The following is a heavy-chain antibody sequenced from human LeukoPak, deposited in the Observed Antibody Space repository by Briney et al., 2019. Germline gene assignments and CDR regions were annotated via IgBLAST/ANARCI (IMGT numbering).Heavy chain of an antibody. CDR2: IYTSGST. D-gene: IGHD2-2*01. CDR1: GGSFSGYY. CDR3: ARVINDIVVVPAATREPYYYYYYMDV. J-gene: IGHJ6*03. V-gene: IGHV4-59*10. Sequence: SETLSLTCAVYGGSFSGYYWSWIRQPAGKGLEWIGRIYTSGSTNYNPSLKSRVTMSVDTSKNQFSLKLSSVTAADTAVYYCARVINDIVVVPAATREPYYYYYYMDVWGKGTTVTISS.